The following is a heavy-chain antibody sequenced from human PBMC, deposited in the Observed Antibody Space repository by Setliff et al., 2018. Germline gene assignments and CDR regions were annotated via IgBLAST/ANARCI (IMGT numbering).Heavy chain of an antibody. CDR2: IGVYSGNT. Sequence: GASVKVSCKASGYTFRQSIVSWVRQAPGQGLEWLGWIGVYSGNTYSAQRFQGRVSLTTDESTNTAYLELRGLRSDDTAVYYCMRLVRFCSRTVCQRTSGDDYWGQGTLVTVSS. J-gene: IGHJ4*02. CDR3: MRLVRFCSRTVCQRTSGDDY. D-gene: IGHD3-3*01. V-gene: IGHV1-18*01. CDR1: GYTFRQSI.